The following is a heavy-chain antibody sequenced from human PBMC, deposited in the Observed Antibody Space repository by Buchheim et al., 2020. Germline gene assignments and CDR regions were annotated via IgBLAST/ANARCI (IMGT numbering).Heavy chain of an antibody. V-gene: IGHV3-30*03. D-gene: IGHD3-22*01. CDR1: GFTFSSYG. CDR2: ISYDGSNK. J-gene: IGHJ1*01. Sequence: QVQLVESGGGVVQPGRSLRLSCAASGFTFSSYGMHWVRQAPGKGLEWVAVISYDGSNKYYADSVKGRFTISRDNSKNTLYLQMNSLRAEDTAVYYCAITQNYDSSGYYLTEYFQHWGQGTL. CDR3: AITQNYDSSGYYLTEYFQH.